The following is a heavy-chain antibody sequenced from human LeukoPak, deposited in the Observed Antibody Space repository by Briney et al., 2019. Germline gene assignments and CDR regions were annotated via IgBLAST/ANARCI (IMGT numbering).Heavy chain of an antibody. CDR2: ISGRGDYT. D-gene: IGHD4/OR15-4a*01. Sequence: GGSLRLSCAVSGFTFSDYYMSWIRQAPGKGLEWLSYISGRGDYTNYADSVKGRFTISRDNAKKSLYLQTSSLRAEDTAVYYCVGFYYSAFFDYWGQGTLVTVSS. V-gene: IGHV3-11*03. J-gene: IGHJ4*02. CDR1: GFTFSDYY. CDR3: VGFYYSAFFDY.